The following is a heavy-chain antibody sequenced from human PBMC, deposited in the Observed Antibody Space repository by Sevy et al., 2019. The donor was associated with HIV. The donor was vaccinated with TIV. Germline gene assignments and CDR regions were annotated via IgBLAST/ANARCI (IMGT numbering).Heavy chain of an antibody. D-gene: IGHD2-2*01. CDR1: GYSFTKYW. CDR3: ARQILGDSSTWYFLDAFDI. V-gene: IGHV5-51*01. Sequence: GGSLRLSCKGSGYSFTKYWIGWVRQMPGKGLEWMGIIYPGDSDIRYSPSFPGQVTFSVDKSLSTAYLQWSSLKASDTAMYYCARQILGDSSTWYFLDAFDIWGQGTMVTVSS. CDR2: IYPGDSDI. J-gene: IGHJ3*02.